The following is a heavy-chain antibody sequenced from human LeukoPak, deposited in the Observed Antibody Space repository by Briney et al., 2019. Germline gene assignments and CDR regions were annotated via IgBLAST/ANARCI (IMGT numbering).Heavy chain of an antibody. J-gene: IGHJ4*02. D-gene: IGHD2-15*01. CDR1: GFTFSSYA. CDR3: AKAHDIIVVLDF. Sequence: PGGSLRLSCAASGFTFSSYAMSWVRQAPGKGLEWVAPIGGSGATTYYADSVKGRFTISRDNSKNTLYLQMNSLRIEDTAVYYCAKAHDIIVVLDFWGQGTLVTVSS. V-gene: IGHV3-23*01. CDR2: IGGSGATT.